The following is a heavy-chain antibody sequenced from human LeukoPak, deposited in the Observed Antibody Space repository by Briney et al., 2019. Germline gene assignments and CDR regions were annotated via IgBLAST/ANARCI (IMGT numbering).Heavy chain of an antibody. CDR3: ASRTRNPEYYYDSSGPFGDDAFDI. J-gene: IGHJ3*02. CDR1: GGTFSSYA. D-gene: IGHD3-22*01. CDR2: IIPILGIA. V-gene: IGHV1-69*04. Sequence: SVKVSCKASGGTFSSYAISWVRQAPGQGLEWMGRIIPILGIANYAQKFQGRVTITADKSTSTAYMELSSLRSEDTAVYYCASRTRNPEYYYDSSGPFGDDAFDIWGQGTMVTVSS.